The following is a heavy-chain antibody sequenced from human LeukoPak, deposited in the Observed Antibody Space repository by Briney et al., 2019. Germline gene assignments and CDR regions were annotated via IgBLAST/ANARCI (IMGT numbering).Heavy chain of an antibody. CDR1: GFTFSSYA. CDR3: ARSGRSSTSRARGYMDV. D-gene: IGHD2-2*01. V-gene: IGHV3-23*01. CDR2: ISGSGGST. J-gene: IGHJ6*03. Sequence: GGSLRLSCAASGFTFSSYAMSWVRQAPGKGLEWVSAISGSGGSTYYADSVKGRFTISRDNSKNTLYLQMNSLRAEDTAVYYCARSGRSSTSRARGYMDVWGKGTTVTVSS.